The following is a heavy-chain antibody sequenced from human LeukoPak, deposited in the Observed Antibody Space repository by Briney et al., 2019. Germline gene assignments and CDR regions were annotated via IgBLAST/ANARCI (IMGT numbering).Heavy chain of an antibody. Sequence: PETLSLTCTVSGGSISSYYWSWIRQPPGKGLEWIGYIYYSGSTNYNPSLKSRVTISVDTSKIQFSLKLSSVTAADTAVYYCARGVTALPPDYWGQGTLVTVSS. V-gene: IGHV4-59*01. CDR1: GGSISSYY. D-gene: IGHD5-18*01. CDR3: ARGVTALPPDY. CDR2: IYYSGST. J-gene: IGHJ4*02.